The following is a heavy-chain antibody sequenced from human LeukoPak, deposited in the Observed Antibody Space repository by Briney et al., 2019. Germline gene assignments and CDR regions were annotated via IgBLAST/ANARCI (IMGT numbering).Heavy chain of an antibody. CDR2: IYSGGST. J-gene: IGHJ6*02. CDR3: AREDRFGEAYYYYGMDV. CDR1: RFTVSSNS. V-gene: IGHV3-53*01. Sequence: PGGSLRLSCAASRFTVSSNSMSWVRQAPGKGLEWVSVIYSGGSTYYADSVKGRFTISRDNSKNTLYLQMNSLRAEDTAVYYCAREDRFGEAYYYYGMDVWGQGTTVTVSS. D-gene: IGHD3-10*01.